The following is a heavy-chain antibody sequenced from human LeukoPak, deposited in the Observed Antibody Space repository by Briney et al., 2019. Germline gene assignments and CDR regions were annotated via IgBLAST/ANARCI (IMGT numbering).Heavy chain of an antibody. J-gene: IGHJ3*02. Sequence: GGSLRLSCAASGFTFSNYAMSWVRQATGKGLEWVSDINSSGGDTYYADSVKGRFTIARDNSKNTLYLQMSSLRAEDTAVFYCGRLTYSGHNVFDIWGRGTMVTVSS. CDR2: INSSGGDT. CDR1: GFTFSNYA. V-gene: IGHV3-23*01. D-gene: IGHD2-21*01. CDR3: GRLTYSGHNVFDI.